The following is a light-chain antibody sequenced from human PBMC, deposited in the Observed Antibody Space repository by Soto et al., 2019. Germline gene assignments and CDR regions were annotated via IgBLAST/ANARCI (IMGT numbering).Light chain of an antibody. J-gene: IGKJ5*01. Sequence: EIVMTQSPATLSVSPGERATLSCRASQSVSSNLAWYQQKPGQAPRLLICGASTRATGIPTRFSGSGSGTDFTLTISSLQSEDFAVYYCQQYNTWPPITFGQGTRLEIK. CDR1: QSVSSN. V-gene: IGKV3-15*01. CDR2: GAS. CDR3: QQYNTWPPIT.